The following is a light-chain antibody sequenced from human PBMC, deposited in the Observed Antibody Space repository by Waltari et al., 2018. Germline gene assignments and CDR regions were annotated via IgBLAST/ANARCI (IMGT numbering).Light chain of an antibody. Sequence: EIVLTQSPATLSLSPGERAALSCRYSQSVSSYLAWSQQKPGQAPRLLIYDAFNRATGIPARFSGSGSGTDFTLTITSLEPEDSAVYYCQHRSSWPLTFGGGTKVEI. J-gene: IGKJ4*02. V-gene: IGKV3-11*01. CDR1: QSVSSY. CDR3: QHRSSWPLT. CDR2: DAF.